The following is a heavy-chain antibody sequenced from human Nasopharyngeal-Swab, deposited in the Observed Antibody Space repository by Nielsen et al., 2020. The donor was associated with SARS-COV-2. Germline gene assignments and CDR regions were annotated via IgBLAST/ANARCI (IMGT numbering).Heavy chain of an antibody. CDR1: GFSISSTF. J-gene: IGHJ4*02. CDR3: ATGACDY. Sequence: GGSLRLSCAASGFSISSTFINWVRQAPGKGLEWISLINSAGEGVYGDSVKGRFTISRDTSKNTVSLQMNSLRAEDTAVYYCATGACDYWGQGALVTVPQ. V-gene: IGHV3-53*01. CDR2: INSAGEG.